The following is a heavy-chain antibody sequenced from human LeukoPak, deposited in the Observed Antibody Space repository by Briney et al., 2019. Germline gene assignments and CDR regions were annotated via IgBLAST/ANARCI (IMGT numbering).Heavy chain of an antibody. CDR3: ARGWNTTPRSGFDI. J-gene: IGHJ3*02. CDR2: ISSSSSYI. CDR1: GFTFSSYS. V-gene: IGHV3-21*01. Sequence: GGSLRLSCAASGFTFSSYSMNWVRQAPGKGLEWVSSISSSSSYIYYADSVKGRFTISRDNAKNSLYLQMNSLRAEDTALYYCARGWNTTPRSGFDIWGLGTMVTVSS. D-gene: IGHD1/OR15-1a*01.